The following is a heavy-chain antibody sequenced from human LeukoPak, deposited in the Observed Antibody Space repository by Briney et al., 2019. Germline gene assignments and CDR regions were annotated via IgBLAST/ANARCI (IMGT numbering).Heavy chain of an antibody. D-gene: IGHD6-19*01. J-gene: IGHJ4*02. Sequence: GSLRLSCGASGFTFTNHGTSWVRQAPGKGLEWVSAISGSGANTYYTDSVRGRFIISRDQSRKTLYLQMNRLRAEDTAIYYCASHAAYTSDWRARTFDYWGQGTLVTVSS. V-gene: IGHV3-23*01. CDR3: ASHAAYTSDWRARTFDY. CDR1: GFTFTNHG. CDR2: ISGSGANT.